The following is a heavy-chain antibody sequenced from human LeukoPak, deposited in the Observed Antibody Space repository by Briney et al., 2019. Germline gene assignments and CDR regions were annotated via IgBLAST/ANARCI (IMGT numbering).Heavy chain of an antibody. V-gene: IGHV3-7*01. CDR2: IKQDGSEK. CDR1: GFTFSAYW. J-gene: IGHJ3*02. CDR3: ARDPAGWGAFDI. D-gene: IGHD6-13*01. Sequence: GGSLRLSCAASGFTFSAYWMSRVRQAPGKGLEWVANIKQDGSEKDYVDSVKGRFTISRDNAKNSLYLQMNSLRAEDTAVYYCARDPAGWGAFDIWGQGTMVTVSS.